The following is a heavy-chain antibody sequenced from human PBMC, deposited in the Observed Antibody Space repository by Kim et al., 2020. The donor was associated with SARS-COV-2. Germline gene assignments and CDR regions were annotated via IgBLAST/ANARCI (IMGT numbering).Heavy chain of an antibody. CDR2: INSDGSST. CDR3: ARGHLPSYYYAMDV. Sequence: GGSLRLSCAASGVTFSSHWMHWVRQAPGKGLVWVSRINSDGSSTFYADSVKGRFTISRDNAKNTLYLQMNSLRAEDTAVYYCARGHLPSYYYAMDVWGQGTTVTVSS. J-gene: IGHJ6*02. CDR1: GVTFSSHW. V-gene: IGHV3-74*01.